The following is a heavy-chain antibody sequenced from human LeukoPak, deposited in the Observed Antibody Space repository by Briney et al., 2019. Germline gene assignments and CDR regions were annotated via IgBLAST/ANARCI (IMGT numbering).Heavy chain of an antibody. V-gene: IGHV3-66*02. J-gene: IGHJ3*02. CDR2: IYSGGST. D-gene: IGHD2-15*01. Sequence: GGSLRLSCAASGFTVSSNYMRWVRQAPGKGLEWVSVIYSGGSTYYADSVKGRFTISRDNSKNTLYLQMNSLRAEDTAVYYCATASLGGTDAFDIWGQGTMVTVSS. CDR3: ATASLGGTDAFDI. CDR1: GFTVSSNY.